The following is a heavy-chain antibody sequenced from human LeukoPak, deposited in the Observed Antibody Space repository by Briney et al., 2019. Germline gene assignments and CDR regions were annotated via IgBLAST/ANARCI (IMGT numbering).Heavy chain of an antibody. J-gene: IGHJ4*02. V-gene: IGHV1-2*02. Sequence: ASVKVSCKASGYTFTGYYMHWVRQAPGQGLEWMGWINPNSGGTNYAQKFQGRVTMTRDTSISTAYMELSRLRSDDTAVYYCARVGFTMVRGAPNYWGQGTLVTVSS. CDR1: GYTFTGYY. CDR3: ARVGFTMVRGAPNY. D-gene: IGHD3-10*01. CDR2: INPNSGGT.